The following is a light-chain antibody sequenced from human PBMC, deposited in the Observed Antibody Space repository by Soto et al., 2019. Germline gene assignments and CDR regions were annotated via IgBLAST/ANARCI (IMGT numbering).Light chain of an antibody. CDR2: DAY. CDR1: QSIGRF. CDR3: KKYDNLQIT. J-gene: IGKJ5*01. Sequence: DIQRTHSPCSLSASVVDRGTITCRASQSIGRFLNWHQQKPGKANKLLIYDAYNLETGVPSRFSGSGSGTDFTFTISSMQPEDIATYYCKKYDNLQITGGKGKRRALK. V-gene: IGKV1-33*01.